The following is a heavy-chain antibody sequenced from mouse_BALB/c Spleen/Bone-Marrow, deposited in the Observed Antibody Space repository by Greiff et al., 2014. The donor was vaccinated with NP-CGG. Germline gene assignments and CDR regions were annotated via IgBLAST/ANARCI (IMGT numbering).Heavy chain of an antibody. CDR3: ARGSYFYSMDY. CDR2: MWAGGST. V-gene: IGHV2-9*02. J-gene: IGHJ4*01. Sequence: VKLVESGPGLVAPSQSLSITCTISGFSLASYGVHWVRQPPGKGLEWLGVMWAGGSTNYNLALMSKLSISKDNSESQVFLKMNSLQTHDTAMYYCARGSYFYSMDYWGQGTSVTVSS. CDR1: GFSLASYG.